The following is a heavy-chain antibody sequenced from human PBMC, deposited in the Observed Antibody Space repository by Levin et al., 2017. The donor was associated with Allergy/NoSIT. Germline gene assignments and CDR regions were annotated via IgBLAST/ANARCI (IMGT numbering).Heavy chain of an antibody. V-gene: IGHV4-59*13. D-gene: IGHD3-10*01. CDR3: ARTRGIDSGSYPFDY. CDR1: GGSISTYY. Sequence: SETLSLTCTVSGGSISTYYWSWIRRPPGKGLEWIGYMDYSGTTNYNPSLKSRVTISIDTSKKQFSLKLTSVTAADTAVYYCARTRGIDSGSYPFDYWGQGTLVTVSS. CDR2: MDYSGTT. J-gene: IGHJ4*02.